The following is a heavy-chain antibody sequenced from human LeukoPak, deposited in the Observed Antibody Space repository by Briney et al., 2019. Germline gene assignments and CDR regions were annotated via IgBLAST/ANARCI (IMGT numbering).Heavy chain of an antibody. CDR1: GFTFRNAW. J-gene: IGHJ4*02. D-gene: IGHD3-10*01. CDR2: IKSKTDGGTT. Sequence: GGSLRLSCAASGFTFRNAWMSWVRQAPGKGLEWVGRIKSKTDGGTTDYAAPVKGRFTISRDDSKNTLYLQMNSLKTEDTAVYYCTTERPVGRGVIIKATDYWGQGTLVTVSS. CDR3: TTERPVGRGVIIKATDY. V-gene: IGHV3-15*01.